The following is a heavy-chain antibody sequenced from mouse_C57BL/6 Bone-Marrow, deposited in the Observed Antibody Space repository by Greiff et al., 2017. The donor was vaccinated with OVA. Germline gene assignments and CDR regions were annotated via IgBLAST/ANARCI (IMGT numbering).Heavy chain of an antibody. D-gene: IGHD2-3*01. J-gene: IGHJ1*03. CDR2: IDPETGGT. CDR3: TRIKLIYDGYYWYFDV. CDR1: GYTFTDYE. V-gene: IGHV1-15*01. Sequence: QVQLKQSGAELVRPGASVTLSCKASGYTFTDYEMHWVKQTPVHGLEWIGAIDPETGGTAYNQKFKGKAILTADKSSSTAYMELRSLTSEDSAVYYCTRIKLIYDGYYWYFDVWGTGTTVTVSS.